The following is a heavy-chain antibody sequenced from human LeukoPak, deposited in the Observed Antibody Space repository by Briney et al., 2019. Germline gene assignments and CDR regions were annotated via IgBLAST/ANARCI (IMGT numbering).Heavy chain of an antibody. D-gene: IGHD4-11*01. CDR3: ARDRGYSNFDY. V-gene: IGHV3-7*01. CDR2: MNEDGSEK. CDR1: GFAFSNYW. Sequence: GGSLRLSCAASGFAFSNYWMSWVRQAPGKGLEWVANMNEDGSEKNYVDSVKGRFTISRDNAQDSLYLQVNSLRAEDTAVYYCARDRGYSNFDYWGQGTLLTVSS. J-gene: IGHJ4*02.